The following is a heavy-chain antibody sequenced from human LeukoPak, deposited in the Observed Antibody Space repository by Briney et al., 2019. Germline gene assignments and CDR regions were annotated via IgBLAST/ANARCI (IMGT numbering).Heavy chain of an antibody. J-gene: IGHJ3*02. CDR1: GGSISSGSYY. CDR3: ARDHESFCGYAFDI. V-gene: IGHV4-61*02. CDR2: IYTSGST. Sequence: SQTLSLTCTVPGGSISSGSYYWSWIRQPAGKGLEWIGRIYTSGSTNYNPYLKSRVTISVDTSKNQFSLKLSSVTAADTAVYYCARDHESFCGYAFDIWGQGTMVTVSS. D-gene: IGHD5-12*01.